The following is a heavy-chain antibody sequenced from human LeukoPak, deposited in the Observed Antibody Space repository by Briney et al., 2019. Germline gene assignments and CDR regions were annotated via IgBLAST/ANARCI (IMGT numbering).Heavy chain of an antibody. Sequence: PGGSLRLSCAASGFTFGSYAMNWVRQAPGKGLEWVSSITDSSSYIYYADSLKGRFTISRDNAKNSLYLQMNSLRAEDTAVYYCVREHYFYHMDGWGEGTTVTVSS. CDR3: VREHYFYHMDG. CDR2: ITDSSSYI. J-gene: IGHJ6*03. V-gene: IGHV3-21*01. CDR1: GFTFGSYA.